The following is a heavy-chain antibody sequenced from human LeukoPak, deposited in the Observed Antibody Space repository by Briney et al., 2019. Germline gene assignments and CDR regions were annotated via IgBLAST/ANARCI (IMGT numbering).Heavy chain of an antibody. J-gene: IGHJ4*02. CDR3: AKDMVATITFQEFVY. CDR1: GFTFDDYA. D-gene: IGHD5-12*01. V-gene: IGHV3-9*01. Sequence: GGSLRLSSAASGFTFDDYAMHWVRQAPGKGLEWVSGISWNSGSIGYADSVKGRFTISRDNAKNSLYLQMNSLRAEDTALYYCAKDMVATITFQEFVYWGQGTLVTVST. CDR2: ISWNSGSI.